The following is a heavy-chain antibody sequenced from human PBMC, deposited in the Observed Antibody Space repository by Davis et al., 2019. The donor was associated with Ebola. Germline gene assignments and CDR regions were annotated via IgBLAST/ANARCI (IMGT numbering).Heavy chain of an antibody. CDR1: GGSFSGYY. CDR2: INHSGST. D-gene: IGHD6-6*01. CDR3: ARGQVAARSQDY. J-gene: IGHJ4*02. V-gene: IGHV4-34*01. Sequence: PSETLSLTCAVYGGSFSGYYWSWIRQPPGKGLEWIGEINHSGSTNYNPSLKSRVTISVDTSKNQFSLKLSSVTAADTAVYYCARGQVAARSQDYWGQGTLVTVSS.